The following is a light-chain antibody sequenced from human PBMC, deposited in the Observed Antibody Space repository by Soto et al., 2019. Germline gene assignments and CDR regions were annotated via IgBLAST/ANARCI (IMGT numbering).Light chain of an antibody. J-gene: IGKJ2*01. CDR1: QSVSSY. Sequence: EIVSTQSPATLSLSPGERATLSCRAGQSVSSYLAWYQQKPGQAPRLLIYDASNRATGIPARFSGSGSGTDFTLTISSLEPEDFAVYYCQQRSNWPTFGQGTKVDIK. CDR3: QQRSNWPT. V-gene: IGKV3-11*01. CDR2: DAS.